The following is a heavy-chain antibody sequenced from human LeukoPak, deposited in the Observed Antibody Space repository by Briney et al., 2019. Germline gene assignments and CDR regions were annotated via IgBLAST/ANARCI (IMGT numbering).Heavy chain of an antibody. CDR3: ARGRYYYGSGSYSYYYYYYMDV. V-gene: IGHV4-59*01. CDR1: GFTFSSYS. J-gene: IGHJ6*03. D-gene: IGHD3-10*01. CDR2: IYYSGST. Sequence: GSLRLSCAASGFTFSSYSMNWVRQAPGKGLEWIGYIYYSGSTNYNPSLKSRVTISVDTSKNQFSLKLSSVTAADTAVYYCARGRYYYGSGSYSYYYYYYMDVWGKGTTVTVSS.